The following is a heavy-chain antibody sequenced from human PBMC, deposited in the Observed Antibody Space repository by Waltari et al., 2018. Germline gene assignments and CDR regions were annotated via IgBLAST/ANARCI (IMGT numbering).Heavy chain of an antibody. CDR3: ARDGYYYGSGSLAPYYYYYMDV. CDR2: IIPILGIA. V-gene: IGHV1-69*10. CDR1: GGTFSSYA. D-gene: IGHD3-10*01. J-gene: IGHJ6*03. Sequence: QVQLVQSGAEGKKPGSSVKVSCKASGGTFSSYAISWVRQAPGQGLEGRGGIIPILGIASYAQQFQGRVTITADKSTSTAYMELSSLRSEDTAVYYCARDGYYYGSGSLAPYYYYYMDVWGKGTTVTVSS.